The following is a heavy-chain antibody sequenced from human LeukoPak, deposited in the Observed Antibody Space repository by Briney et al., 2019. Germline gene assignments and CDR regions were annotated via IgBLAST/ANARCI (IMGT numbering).Heavy chain of an antibody. V-gene: IGHV4-30-2*01. Sequence: SQTLSLTCAVSGGSISSGGYSWSWIRQPPGKGLEWIGYIYHSGSTYYNPSLKSRVTISVDRSKNQFSLKLSSVTAADTAVYYCGRWDSSGYYGGGYSDYWGQGTLVTVSS. D-gene: IGHD3-22*01. CDR1: GGSISSGGYS. J-gene: IGHJ4*02. CDR2: IYHSGST. CDR3: GRWDSSGYYGGGYSDY.